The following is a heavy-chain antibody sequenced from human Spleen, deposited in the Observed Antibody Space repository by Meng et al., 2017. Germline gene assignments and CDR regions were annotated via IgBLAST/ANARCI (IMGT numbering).Heavy chain of an antibody. D-gene: IGHD3-9*01. CDR3: AKDHWLRYFDWLAADYGMDV. Sequence: GGSLRLSCAASGVTFRSFWMHWVRQAPGKGPVWVAQINNDGTTTNYADFVEGRFTISRDNSKNTLYLQMNSLRAEDTAVYYCAKDHWLRYFDWLAADYGMDVWGQGTTVTVSS. CDR1: GVTFRSFW. CDR2: INNDGTTT. J-gene: IGHJ6*02. V-gene: IGHV3-74*01.